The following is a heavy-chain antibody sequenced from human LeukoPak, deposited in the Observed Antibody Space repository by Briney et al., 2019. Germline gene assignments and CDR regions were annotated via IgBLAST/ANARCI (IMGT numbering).Heavy chain of an antibody. CDR2: ISAYNGNT. D-gene: IGHD2-2*01. Sequence: GASVKVSCKASGYTLTSYGISWVRQAPGQGLEWIGWISAYNGNTNYAQKLQGRVTMTTDTSTSTAYMELRSLRSDDTAVYYCARDCSSTSCFRDPYNYGMDVWGQGTTVTVSS. CDR1: GYTLTSYG. V-gene: IGHV1-18*01. CDR3: ARDCSSTSCFRDPYNYGMDV. J-gene: IGHJ6*02.